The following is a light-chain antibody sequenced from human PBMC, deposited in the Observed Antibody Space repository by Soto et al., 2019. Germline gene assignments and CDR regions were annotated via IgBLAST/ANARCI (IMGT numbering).Light chain of an antibody. CDR1: ESIRTW. CDR3: QQANSFPHT. J-gene: IGKJ5*01. CDR2: AAS. Sequence: DIQMTQSPSTLSASIGDRVTITCRASESIRTWLAWYQHKPGKAPKFLIYAASTLQSGVPSRFSGSGSGTDFTLTISSLQPEDFATYYCQQANSFPHTFGQGTRLEIK. V-gene: IGKV1-12*01.